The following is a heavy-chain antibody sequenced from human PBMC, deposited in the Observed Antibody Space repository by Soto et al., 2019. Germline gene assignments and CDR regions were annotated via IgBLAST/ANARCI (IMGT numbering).Heavy chain of an antibody. CDR1: GGTFSSYA. J-gene: IGHJ4*02. D-gene: IGHD4-17*01. V-gene: IGHV1-69*13. CDR3: ASHPGRIRSSLDY. CDR2: IIPIFGTA. Sequence: SVKVSCKASGGTFSSYAISWVRQAPGQGLEWMGGIIPIFGTANYAQKIQGRVTITADESTSTAYMELSSLRSEDTAVYYCASHPGRIRSSLDYWGQGTLVTVSS.